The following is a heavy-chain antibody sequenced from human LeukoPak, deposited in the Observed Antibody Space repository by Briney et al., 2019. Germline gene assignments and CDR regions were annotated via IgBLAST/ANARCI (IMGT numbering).Heavy chain of an antibody. CDR3: AREACGGGDCYYYFDY. D-gene: IGHD2-21*02. V-gene: IGHV4-39*07. Sequence: SETLSLTCTVSGGSIGSGDYYWSWIRQPPGKGLEWMGEIYHSGSTNYNPSLKSRVTISVDKSKNQFSLKLSSVTAADTAVYYCAREACGGGDCYYYFDYWGQGTLVTVSS. J-gene: IGHJ4*02. CDR2: IYHSGST. CDR1: GGSIGSGDYY.